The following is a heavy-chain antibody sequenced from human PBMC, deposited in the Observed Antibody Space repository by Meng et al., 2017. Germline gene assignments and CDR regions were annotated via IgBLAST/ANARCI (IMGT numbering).Heavy chain of an antibody. CDR3: AREIAAAYCGGDCYL. CDR1: GGTFSSYA. V-gene: IGHV1-69*01. CDR2: IIPIFGTA. J-gene: IGHJ5*02. Sequence: SGAGVKKPGSPVKGLCKASGGTFSSYAISWVRQAPGQGLEWMGGIIPIFGTANYAQKFQGRVTITADESTSTAYMELSSLRSEDTAVYYCAREIAAAYCGGDCYLWGQGTLVTVSS. D-gene: IGHD2-21*02.